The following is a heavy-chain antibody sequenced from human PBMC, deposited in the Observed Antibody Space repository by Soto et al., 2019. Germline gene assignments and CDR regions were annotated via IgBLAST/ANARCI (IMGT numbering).Heavy chain of an antibody. CDR2: INPNSGGT. J-gene: IGHJ1*01. V-gene: IGHV1-2*04. CDR1: GYTFTGYY. Sequence: GASVKVSCKASGYTFTGYYMHWVRQAPGQGLEWMGWINPNSGGTNYAQKFQGWVTMTRDTSISTAYMELSRLRSDDTAVYYCARDWLAGRLGRGKYDFWRGRHGEYFQHWGQGTLVTVSS. CDR3: ARDWLAGRLGRGKYDFWRGRHGEYFQH. D-gene: IGHD3-3*01.